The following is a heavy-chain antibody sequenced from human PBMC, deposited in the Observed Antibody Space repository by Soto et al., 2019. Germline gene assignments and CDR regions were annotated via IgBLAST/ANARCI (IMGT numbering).Heavy chain of an antibody. CDR3: ARDFKAWFGDRRSYYFDY. CDR1: GFTFSSYG. D-gene: IGHD3-10*01. Sequence: GGSLRLSCAASGFTFSSYGMHWVRQAPGKGLEWVAVIWYDGGNKYYADSVKGRFTISRDNSKNTLYLQMNSLRAEDTAVYYCARDFKAWFGDRRSYYFDYWGQGTLVTVSS. J-gene: IGHJ4*02. CDR2: IWYDGGNK. V-gene: IGHV3-33*01.